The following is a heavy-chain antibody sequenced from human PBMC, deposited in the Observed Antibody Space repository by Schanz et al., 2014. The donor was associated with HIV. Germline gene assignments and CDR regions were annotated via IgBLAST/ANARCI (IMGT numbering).Heavy chain of an antibody. CDR3: ARGQPLLPLWFDP. CDR1: GWRGRGGS. J-gene: IGHJ5*02. D-gene: IGHD2-15*01. Sequence: QLLESGGGVVQPGGRMRLWWEASGWRGRGGSMSWVRQTPGKGLEWVSTISASGGSTYYADSVLARFTISRDNSKNTLFLQINGLRAEDTAVYYCARGQPLLPLWFDPWGQGTLVTVSS. CDR2: ISASGGST. V-gene: IGHV3-23*01.